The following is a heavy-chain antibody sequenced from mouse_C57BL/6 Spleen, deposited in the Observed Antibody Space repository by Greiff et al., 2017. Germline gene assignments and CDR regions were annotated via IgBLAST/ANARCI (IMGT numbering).Heavy chain of an antibody. J-gene: IGHJ1*03. V-gene: IGHV1-50*01. D-gene: IGHD1-1*01. CDR2: IDPSDSYT. CDR1: GYTFTSYW. CDR3: ARGGGSSPWYFDV. Sequence: QVQLKQPGAELVKPGASVKLSCKASGYTFTSYWMQWVKQRPGQGLEWIGEIDPSDSYTNYNQKFKGKATLTVDTSSSTAYMQLSSLTSEDSAVYYCARGGGSSPWYFDVWGTGTTVTVSS.